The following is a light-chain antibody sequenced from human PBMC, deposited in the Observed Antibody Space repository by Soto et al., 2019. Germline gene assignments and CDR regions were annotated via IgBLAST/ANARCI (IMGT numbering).Light chain of an antibody. J-gene: IGKJ1*01. CDR2: GAF. Sequence: EIVMTQFPATLSVSPGERATLSCRASQSLSSNFLAWYQQKPGQAPSLLIYGAFTRATGIPARFSGTGSGTEFTLTISSLQSEDFALYYCQQYNDWPLTFGQGTKVDIK. CDR3: QQYNDWPLT. CDR1: QSLSSN. V-gene: IGKV3-15*01.